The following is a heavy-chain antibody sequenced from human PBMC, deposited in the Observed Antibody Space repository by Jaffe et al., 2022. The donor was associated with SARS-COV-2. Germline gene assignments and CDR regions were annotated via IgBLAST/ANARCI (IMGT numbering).Heavy chain of an antibody. J-gene: IGHJ3*02. CDR1: GFSLSTSGVG. CDR3: AHRAAVAGNDDDAFDI. V-gene: IGHV2-5*01. CDR2: IYWNDDK. Sequence: QITLKESGPTLVKPTQTLTLTCTFSGFSLSTSGVGVGWIRQPPGKALEWLALIYWNDDKRYSPSLKSRLTITKDTSKNQVVLTMTNMDPVDTATYYCAHRAAVAGNDDDAFDIWGQGTMVTVSS. D-gene: IGHD6-19*01.